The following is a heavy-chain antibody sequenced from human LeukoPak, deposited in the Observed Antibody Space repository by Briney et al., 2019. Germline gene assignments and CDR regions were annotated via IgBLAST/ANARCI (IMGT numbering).Heavy chain of an antibody. CDR3: ASANADYGDYADY. V-gene: IGHV4-34*01. CDR2: INHSGST. CDR1: GGSFRTYH. Sequence: SETLSLTCAVYGGSFRTYHWSWIRQPPGKGLEWIGEINHSGSTNYNPSLKSRVTISEDTSKNQFSLKLTSMTAADTAVYFCASANADYGDYADYWSQGTLVTVSS. D-gene: IGHD4-17*01. J-gene: IGHJ4*02.